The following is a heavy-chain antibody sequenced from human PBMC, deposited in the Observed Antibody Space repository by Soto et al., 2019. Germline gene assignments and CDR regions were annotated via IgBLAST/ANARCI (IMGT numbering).Heavy chain of an antibody. CDR2: IYYSGST. D-gene: IGHD5-12*01. Sequence: QLQLQESGPGLVKPSETLSLTCTVSGGSISSSSYYWGWIRQPPGKGLEWIGSIYYSGSTYYNPSLKSRVTISVDTSKNQFSLKRSSVTAAETAVYYCAVHPIGYSGYDSDYWGQGTLVTVSS. CDR3: AVHPIGYSGYDSDY. V-gene: IGHV4-39*01. CDR1: GGSISSSSYY. J-gene: IGHJ4*02.